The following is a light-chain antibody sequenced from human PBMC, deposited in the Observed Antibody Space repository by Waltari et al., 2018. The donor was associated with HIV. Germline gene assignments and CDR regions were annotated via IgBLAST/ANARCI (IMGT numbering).Light chain of an antibody. V-gene: IGKV2-28*01. Sequence: DIVMTQSPLSLPVTPGEPASISCRSSQSLLHSNGYKYLDWYLQKPGQSPQILIYLGSNRASGVPDRFSGSGSGTDFTLKISTVEAEDVGIYYCMQALQTPYTFGQGTKLEIK. CDR2: LGS. J-gene: IGKJ2*01. CDR1: QSLLHSNGYKY. CDR3: MQALQTPYT.